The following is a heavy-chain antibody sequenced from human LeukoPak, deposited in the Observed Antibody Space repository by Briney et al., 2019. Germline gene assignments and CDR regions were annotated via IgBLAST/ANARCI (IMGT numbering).Heavy chain of an antibody. CDR2: IYPGDSDT. CDR1: GYSFTSYW. D-gene: IGHD2-2*02. V-gene: IGHV5-51*01. Sequence: GESLKISCKGSGYSFTSYWIGWVRQMPGKGLEWMGIIYPGDSDTRYSPSFQGQVTISADKSISTAYPQWSSLKASDTAMYYCARVVPAAIPRPWFDPWGQGTLVTVSS. J-gene: IGHJ5*02. CDR3: ARVVPAAIPRPWFDP.